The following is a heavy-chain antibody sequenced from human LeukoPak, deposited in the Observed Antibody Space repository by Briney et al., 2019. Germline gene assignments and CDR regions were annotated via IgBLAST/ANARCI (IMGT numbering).Heavy chain of an antibody. CDR2: ISSSGSTI. CDR1: GFTFSDYY. CDR3: ARDLSGSGIVWFDP. Sequence: GGSLRLSCAASGFTFSDYYMSWIGQAPGKGLEWVSYISSSGSTIYYADSVKGRFTISRDNAKNSLYLQMNSLRAEDTAVYYCARDLSGSGIVWFDPWGQGTLVTVSS. J-gene: IGHJ5*02. V-gene: IGHV3-11*01. D-gene: IGHD3-10*01.